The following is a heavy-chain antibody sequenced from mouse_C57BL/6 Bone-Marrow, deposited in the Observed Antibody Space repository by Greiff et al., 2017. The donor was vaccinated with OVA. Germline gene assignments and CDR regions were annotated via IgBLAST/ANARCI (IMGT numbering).Heavy chain of an antibody. CDR3: ARSNWDVEVFDY. V-gene: IGHV1-53*01. J-gene: IGHJ2*01. Sequence: QVQLQQPGTELVKPGASVKLSCKASGYTFTSYWMHWVKQRPGQGLEWIGNINPSNGGTNYNEKFKSKATLTVDKSSSTAYMQLSSLTSGDSAVYYCARSNWDVEVFDYWGQGTTLTVSS. D-gene: IGHD4-1*01. CDR1: GYTFTSYW. CDR2: INPSNGGT.